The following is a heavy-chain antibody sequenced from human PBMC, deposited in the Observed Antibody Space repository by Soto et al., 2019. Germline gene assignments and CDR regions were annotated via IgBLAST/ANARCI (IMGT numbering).Heavy chain of an antibody. Sequence: QVQLVQSGAEVKKPGASVKVSCKASGYTFTSYGISWVRQAPGQGLEWMGWITAYNGNTKYAQKVQGRVTMTTDTPTNTAYMELRSLRPDDTAVYYCARDNPPFHPWGQGTLVTVSS. CDR3: ARDNPPFHP. CDR1: GYTFTSYG. J-gene: IGHJ5*02. CDR2: ITAYNGNT. V-gene: IGHV1-18*01.